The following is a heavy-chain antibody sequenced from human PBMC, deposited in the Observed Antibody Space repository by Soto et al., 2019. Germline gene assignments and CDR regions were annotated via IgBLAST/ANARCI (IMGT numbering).Heavy chain of an antibody. Sequence: GASVKVSCKASGYTFTSYAMHWVRQAPGQRLEWMGWINAGNGNTKYSQKFQGRVTITRDTSASTAYMELSSLRSEDTAVYYCARSWLRLAKGTTGYYGMDVWGQGTTVTVSS. CDR3: ARSWLRLAKGTTGYYGMDV. J-gene: IGHJ6*02. CDR2: INAGNGNT. D-gene: IGHD1-7*01. CDR1: GYTFTSYA. V-gene: IGHV1-3*01.